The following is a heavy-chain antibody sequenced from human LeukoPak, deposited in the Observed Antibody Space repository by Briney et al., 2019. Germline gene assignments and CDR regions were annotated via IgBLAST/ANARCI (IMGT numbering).Heavy chain of an antibody. Sequence: GGTLRLSCEASVAGFTFGNFAMSWVRQAPGKGLEWVSGISGSGYYTYYADSVKGRFTISRDNSKNTLYIQMNSLSAEDTAVYYCAKDGSWGDYYFYFYMDVWGKGTTVTVSS. CDR1: VAGFTFGNFA. J-gene: IGHJ6*03. CDR3: AKDGSWGDYYFYFYMDV. D-gene: IGHD3-16*01. V-gene: IGHV3-23*01. CDR2: ISGSGYYT.